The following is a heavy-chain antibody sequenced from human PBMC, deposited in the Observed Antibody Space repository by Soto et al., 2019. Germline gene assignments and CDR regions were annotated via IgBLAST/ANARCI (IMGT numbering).Heavy chain of an antibody. CDR2: IIPIFGTA. D-gene: IGHD3-16*01. J-gene: IGHJ6*02. CDR1: VSTFSSSA. Sequence: AAVKASSEASVSTFSSSAISWVRQAPGRGLEWMGGIIPIFGTANYAQKFQGRVTITADKSTSTAYMELSSLRSEDTAVYYCARDLGPYIAHADLPYFSAQRSTVTVSS. V-gene: IGHV1-69*06. CDR3: ARDLGPYIAHADLPYF.